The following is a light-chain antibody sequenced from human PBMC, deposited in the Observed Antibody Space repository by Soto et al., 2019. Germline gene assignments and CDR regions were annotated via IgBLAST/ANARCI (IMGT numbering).Light chain of an antibody. V-gene: IGKV1-6*02. CDR2: ATS. J-gene: IGKJ1*01. Sequence: AIQMTQSPSSLSASFGYRVTMTFRASQGIRKDLAWYQQKPGKAPKLLIYATSSLQSGVPSRFSGSGSGRDFTLTISSLQPEDFATYYCLQDYNYPRTFGQGTKVDIK. CDR1: QGIRKD. CDR3: LQDYNYPRT.